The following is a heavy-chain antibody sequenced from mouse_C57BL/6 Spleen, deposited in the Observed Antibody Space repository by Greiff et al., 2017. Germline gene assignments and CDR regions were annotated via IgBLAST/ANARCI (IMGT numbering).Heavy chain of an antibody. CDR2: ISSGSSTI. Sequence: DVMLVESGGGLVKPGGSLKLSCAASGFTFSDYGMHWVRQAPEKGLEWVAYISSGSSTIYYADTVKGRFTISRDNAKNTLFLQMTSLRSEDTAMYYWARSDYGSLAYWGQGTLVTVSA. CDR3: ARSDYGSLAY. V-gene: IGHV5-17*01. D-gene: IGHD1-1*01. CDR1: GFTFSDYG. J-gene: IGHJ3*01.